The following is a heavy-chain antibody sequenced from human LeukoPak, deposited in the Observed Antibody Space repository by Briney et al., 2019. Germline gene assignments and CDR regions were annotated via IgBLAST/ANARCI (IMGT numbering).Heavy chain of an antibody. CDR1: GFTFSRYR. J-gene: IGHJ4*02. CDR2: INTDGSTT. Sequence: GGSLRLSCAASGFTFSRYRMHWVRQAPGKGLAWVSLINTDGSTTNYVDSVKGRFTISRDNAKNTLYLQMNSLGADDTAVYYCAREAYGDYGNDCWGQGALVTVSS. D-gene: IGHD4-17*01. CDR3: AREAYGDYGNDC. V-gene: IGHV3-74*01.